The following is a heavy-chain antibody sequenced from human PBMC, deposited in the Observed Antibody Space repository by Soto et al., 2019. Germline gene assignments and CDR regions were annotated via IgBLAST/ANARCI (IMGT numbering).Heavy chain of an antibody. CDR1: GYSFTSYW. Sequence: GESLKISCKGSGYSFTSYWISWVRQMPGKGLEWMGRIDPSDSYTNYSPSFQGHVTISADKSISTAYLQWSSLKASDTAMYYCAISPPTYYYDSSGYYAFDYWGQGTLFTVSS. D-gene: IGHD3-22*01. CDR3: AISPPTYYYDSSGYYAFDY. V-gene: IGHV5-10-1*01. CDR2: IDPSDSYT. J-gene: IGHJ4*02.